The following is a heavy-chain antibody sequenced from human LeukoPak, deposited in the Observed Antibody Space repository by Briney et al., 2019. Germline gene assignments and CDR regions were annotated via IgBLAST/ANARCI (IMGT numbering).Heavy chain of an antibody. CDR2: IKQDESEK. J-gene: IGHJ4*02. V-gene: IGHV3-7*01. CDR1: GFTFSNYW. Sequence: GGSLRLSCVVSGFTFSNYWMSWVRQAPGKGLEWVANIKQDESEKYYVDSVKGRFTISRDNAKNSLYLQMNSLRAEDTAVYYCARGSAVTANNFDFWGQGTLVTVSP. D-gene: IGHD4-11*01. CDR3: ARGSAVTANNFDF.